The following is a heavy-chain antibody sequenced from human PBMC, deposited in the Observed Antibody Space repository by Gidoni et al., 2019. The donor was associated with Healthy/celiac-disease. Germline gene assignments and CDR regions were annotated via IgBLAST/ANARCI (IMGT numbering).Heavy chain of an antibody. J-gene: IGHJ6*02. CDR2: IWYDGSNK. Sequence: QVQLVESGGGVVQPGRSLRLPCAASGFTFSSHGMPWVRLAPGKGLGWVAVIWYDGSNKYYADSVKGRFTISRDNSKNTLYLQMNSLRAEDTAVYYCARDWEYYDILTGYYKPHYYYGMDVWGQGTTVTVSS. D-gene: IGHD3-9*01. CDR3: ARDWEYYDILTGYYKPHYYYGMDV. V-gene: IGHV3-33*01. CDR1: GFTFSSHG.